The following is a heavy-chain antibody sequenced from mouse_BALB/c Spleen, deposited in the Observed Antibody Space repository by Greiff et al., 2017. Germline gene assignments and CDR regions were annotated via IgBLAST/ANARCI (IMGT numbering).Heavy chain of an antibody. Sequence: VKLQQSGPGLVQPSQSLSITCTVSGFSLTSYGVHWVRQSPGKGLEWLGVIWSGGSTDYNAAFISRLSISKDNSKSQVFFKMNSLQANDTAIYYCARTDGDYEGYAMDNRGQGNSDTVSS. J-gene: IGHJ4*01. CDR1: GFSLTSYG. CDR2: IWSGGST. V-gene: IGHV2-2*02. D-gene: IGHD2-13*01. CDR3: ARTDGDYEGYAMDN.